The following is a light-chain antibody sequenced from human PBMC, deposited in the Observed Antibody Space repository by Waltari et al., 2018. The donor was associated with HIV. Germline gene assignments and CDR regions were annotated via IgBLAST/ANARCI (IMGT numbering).Light chain of an antibody. Sequence: DIRMTQSPSSLSASVGDRVTITCRASQGISNYLAWYQQKPGKVPKLLIYAASTLQSGVPARFSGSGSGTDFTLTISSLQPEDVATYYCQKYNSAPPGITFGPGTKVDIK. CDR2: AAS. V-gene: IGKV1-27*01. CDR3: QKYNSAPPGIT. CDR1: QGISNY. J-gene: IGKJ3*01.